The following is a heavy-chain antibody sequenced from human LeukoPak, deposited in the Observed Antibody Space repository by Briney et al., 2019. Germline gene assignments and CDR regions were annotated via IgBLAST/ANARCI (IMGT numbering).Heavy chain of an antibody. CDR2: IIPIFGTA. J-gene: IGHJ6*04. CDR1: GGTFSSYA. Sequence: GSSVKVSCKASGGTFSSYAISWVRQAPGQGLEWMGGIIPIFGTANYAQKFQGRVTITADESTSTAYMELSSLRSEDTAVYYCVRALLCSGGSCYSPYYYGMDVWGKGTTVTVSS. CDR3: VRALLCSGGSCYSPYYYGMDV. V-gene: IGHV1-69*01. D-gene: IGHD2-15*01.